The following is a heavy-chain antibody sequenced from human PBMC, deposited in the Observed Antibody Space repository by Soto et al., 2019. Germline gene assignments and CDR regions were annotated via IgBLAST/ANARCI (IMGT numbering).Heavy chain of an antibody. CDR1: GFTFSSYA. D-gene: IGHD3-10*01. CDR3: AGLLWFGELLLGTPFDY. Sequence: PGGSLRLSCAASGFTFSSYAMHWVRQAPGKGLEWVAVISYDGSNKYYADSVKGRFTISRDNSKNTLYLQMNSLRAEDTAVYYCAGLLWFGELLLGTPFDYWGQGTLVTVSS. CDR2: ISYDGSNK. V-gene: IGHV3-30-3*01. J-gene: IGHJ4*02.